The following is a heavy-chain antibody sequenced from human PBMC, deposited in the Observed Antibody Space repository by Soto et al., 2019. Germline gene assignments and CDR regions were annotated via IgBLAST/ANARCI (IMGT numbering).Heavy chain of an antibody. CDR3: AYVGGLEQWLYRLDH. Sequence: QITLKESGPSLVKPTQTLTLTCTFSGFSLTTTGVGVVWIRQPPGKALEWLALIYWDDDKHYSPSLRSRLTVTKDTTKNQVVLTLTNVDPADTGPYFCAYVGGLEQWLYRLDHWGQGPLVTVSS. D-gene: IGHD6-19*01. V-gene: IGHV2-5*02. J-gene: IGHJ4*02. CDR2: IYWDDDK. CDR1: GFSLTTTGVG.